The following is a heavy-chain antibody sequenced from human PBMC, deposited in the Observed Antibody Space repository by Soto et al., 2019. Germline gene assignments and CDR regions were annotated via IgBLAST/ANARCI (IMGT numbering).Heavy chain of an antibody. Sequence: AVKVPCKASGFTCTISAVQCVLQSLSQRGDWIGWIVVGSGNTNYAQKLQERVTITRDMSTSTAYMELSSLRSEDTAVYYCAADWAYYYDSSGYYSSPGGGMDVWGQGTTVTVSS. D-gene: IGHD3-22*01. V-gene: IGHV1-58*01. J-gene: IGHJ6*02. CDR2: IVVGSGNT. CDR1: GFTCTISA. CDR3: AADWAYYYDSSGYYSSPGGGMDV.